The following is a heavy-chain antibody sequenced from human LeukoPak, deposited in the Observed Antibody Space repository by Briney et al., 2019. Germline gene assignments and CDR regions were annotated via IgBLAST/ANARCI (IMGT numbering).Heavy chain of an antibody. D-gene: IGHD5-24*01. CDR1: GFGFSNYN. Sequence: GGSLRLSCAASGFGFSNYNMNWVRQAPGKGLQWVSVIYSGGTTYYADSVKGRFTISRDNSKNTLYLQMNSLRAEDTAVYYCARALLVRNGYNYSPNYFDYWGQGTLVTVSS. J-gene: IGHJ4*02. CDR3: ARALLVRNGYNYSPNYFDY. V-gene: IGHV3-53*01. CDR2: IYSGGTT.